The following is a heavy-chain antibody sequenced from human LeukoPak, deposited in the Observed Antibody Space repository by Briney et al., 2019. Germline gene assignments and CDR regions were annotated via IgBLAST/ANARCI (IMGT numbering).Heavy chain of an antibody. Sequence: GGSLRLSCAASGFTFSNNWMTWVRQAPGKGLEWVSAISGSGGSTYYADSVKGRFTISRDNSKNTLYLQMNSLRAEDTAVYYCAKSQNYDFWSGYYMDVWGKGTTVTVSS. D-gene: IGHD3-3*01. V-gene: IGHV3-23*01. CDR1: GFTFSNNW. CDR2: ISGSGGST. CDR3: AKSQNYDFWSGYYMDV. J-gene: IGHJ6*03.